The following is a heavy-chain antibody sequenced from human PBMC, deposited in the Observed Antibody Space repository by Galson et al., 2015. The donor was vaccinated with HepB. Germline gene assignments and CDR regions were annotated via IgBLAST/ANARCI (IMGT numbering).Heavy chain of an antibody. V-gene: IGHV3-15*01. Sequence: SLRLSCAASGFTFSNAWMSWVRQAPGKGLEWVGRIKSKTDGGTTDYAAPVEGRFTISRDDSKNTLYLQMNSLKTEDTAVYYCTTGADDSSGYDYWGQGTLVTVSS. CDR3: TTGADDSSGYDY. D-gene: IGHD3-22*01. CDR1: GFTFSNAW. CDR2: IKSKTDGGTT. J-gene: IGHJ4*02.